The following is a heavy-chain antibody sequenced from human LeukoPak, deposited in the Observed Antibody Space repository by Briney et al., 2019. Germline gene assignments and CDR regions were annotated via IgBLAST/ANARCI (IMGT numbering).Heavy chain of an antibody. D-gene: IGHD3-10*01. CDR2: ISGSGGST. CDR3: AKGPTNYYGSGSYQWFDP. V-gene: IGHV3-23*01. J-gene: IGHJ5*02. Sequence: GGSLRLSCAASGFTFSSSAMNWVRQAPGKGLEWVSAISGSGGSTYYADSVKGRFTISRDNSKNTLYLQMNSLRAEDTAVYYCAKGPTNYYGSGSYQWFDPWGQGTLVTVSS. CDR1: GFTFSSSA.